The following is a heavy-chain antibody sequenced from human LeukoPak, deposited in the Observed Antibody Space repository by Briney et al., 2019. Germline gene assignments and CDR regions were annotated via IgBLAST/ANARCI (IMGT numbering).Heavy chain of an antibody. J-gene: IGHJ4*02. Sequence: GGSLRLSCAASGFTFSDYYMSWIRQAPGKGREWVSYISSSGSTIYYADSVKGRFTIYRDNAKNSLYLQMNSLRAEDTAVYYCARAMGRFLEWLGDLDYWGQGTLVTVSS. CDR1: GFTFSDYY. D-gene: IGHD3-3*01. V-gene: IGHV3-11*04. CDR3: ARAMGRFLEWLGDLDY. CDR2: ISSSGSTI.